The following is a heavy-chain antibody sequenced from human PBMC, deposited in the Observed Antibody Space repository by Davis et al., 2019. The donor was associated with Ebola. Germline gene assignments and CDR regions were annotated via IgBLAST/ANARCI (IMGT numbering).Heavy chain of an antibody. D-gene: IGHD2-15*01. CDR3: STDIAIVVAARGAHDY. CDR2: IKRKTEGDST. J-gene: IGHJ4*02. V-gene: IGHV3-15*07. Sequence: GESLKISCAASSLTLSDVWMNWVRQAPGKGLEWVGRIKRKTEGDSTDYAAPVKGRFTISRDDSKNTLYPQMNSLKSEDTAVYYCSTDIAIVVAARGAHDYWGQGTLVTVSS. CDR1: SLTLSDVW.